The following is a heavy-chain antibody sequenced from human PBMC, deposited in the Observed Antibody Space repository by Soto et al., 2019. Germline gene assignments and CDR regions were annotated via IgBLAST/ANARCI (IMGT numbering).Heavy chain of an antibody. Sequence: QVQLQESGPRLVKPSGTLSLTCAVSGVSIQNSHSFWGWIRRPPGKGLEFIGSVYPSGAAYYNASLKSRVTISVDTSNNLVSLKLTSVTAADTAVYYCVRVIEGATRHTDFDSWGQGTLVTVSS. J-gene: IGHJ5*01. V-gene: IGHV4-39*01. CDR3: VRVIEGATRHTDFDS. D-gene: IGHD3-22*01. CDR1: GVSIQNSHSF. CDR2: VYPSGAA.